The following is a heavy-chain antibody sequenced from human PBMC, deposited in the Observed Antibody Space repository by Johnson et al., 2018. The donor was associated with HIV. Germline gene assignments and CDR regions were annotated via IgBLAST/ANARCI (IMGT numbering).Heavy chain of an antibody. J-gene: IGHJ3*02. CDR2: IYSGGIT. D-gene: IGHD5/OR15-5a*01. Sequence: VQLVESGGGVVQPGRSLRLSCAASGFTFSSYGMHWVRQAPGKGLEWVSLIYSGGITYYADSVKGRFTISRDNSKNTVYLQMNSLRAEDTAVYYCARDNLRAFDIWGQGTMVTVSS. V-gene: IGHV3-66*01. CDR1: GFTFSSYG. CDR3: ARDNLRAFDI.